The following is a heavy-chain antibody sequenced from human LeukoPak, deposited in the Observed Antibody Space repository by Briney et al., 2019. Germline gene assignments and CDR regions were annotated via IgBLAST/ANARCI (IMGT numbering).Heavy chain of an antibody. D-gene: IGHD1-26*01. CDR3: AREGLRFSEFDI. CDR1: GGSIRSYY. CDR2: IYYSGST. Sequence: SETLSLTCTVSGGSIRSYYWSWIRQPPGKGLEWIGYIYYSGSTKYNPSLKSRVTISVDTSKNQFSLKLSSVTAADTAIYYCAREGLRFSEFDIWGQGTMVTVSS. V-gene: IGHV4-59*01. J-gene: IGHJ3*02.